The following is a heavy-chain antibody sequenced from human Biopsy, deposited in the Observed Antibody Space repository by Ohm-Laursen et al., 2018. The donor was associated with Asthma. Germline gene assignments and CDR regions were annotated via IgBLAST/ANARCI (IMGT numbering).Heavy chain of an antibody. CDR1: GYTFNRAG. CDR3: ARAVDYSHYYGLDV. D-gene: IGHD3-10*01. J-gene: IGHJ6*02. CDR2: NSVYNINT. V-gene: IGHV1-18*01. Sequence: GPSVKLSYNTSGYTFNRAGITWVRQAPGQWLEWMVWNSVYNINTKVAQKLQDRVTMITNTSTSTAYMELRSLRSDDTAVYFCARAVDYSHYYGLDVWGQGTTVTVS.